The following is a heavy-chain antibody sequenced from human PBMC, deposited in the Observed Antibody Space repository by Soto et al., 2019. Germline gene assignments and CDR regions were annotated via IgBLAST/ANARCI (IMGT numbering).Heavy chain of an antibody. CDR1: GFTFSSYG. J-gene: IGHJ6*02. CDR3: ARGAVMVYAYYYYGMDV. V-gene: IGHV3-33*01. CDR2: IWYDGSNK. D-gene: IGHD2-8*01. Sequence: GGSLRLSCAASGFTFSSYGMHWVRQAPGKGLEWVAVIWYDGSNKYYADSVKGRFTISRDNSKNTLYLQMNSLRAEDTAVYYCARGAVMVYAYYYYGMDVWGQGTTVTVSS.